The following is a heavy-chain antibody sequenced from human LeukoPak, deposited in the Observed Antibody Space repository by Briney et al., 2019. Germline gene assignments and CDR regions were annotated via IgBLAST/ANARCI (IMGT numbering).Heavy chain of an antibody. CDR1: GGSISSYY. J-gene: IGHJ6*03. CDR2: IYTSGST. D-gene: IGHD1-26*01. CDR3: ARDPTVSGSYYDYYYMDV. Sequence: SETLSLTCTVSGGSISSYYWSWIRQPAGKGLEWLGRIYTSGSTNYNPSLKSRVTMSVDTSKNQFSLKLSSVTAADTAVYYCARDPTVSGSYYDYYYMDVWGKGTTVTVSS. V-gene: IGHV4-4*07.